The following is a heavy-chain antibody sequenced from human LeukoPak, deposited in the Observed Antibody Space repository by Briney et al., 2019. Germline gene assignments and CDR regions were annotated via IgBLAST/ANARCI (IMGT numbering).Heavy chain of an antibody. Sequence: SETLSLTCTVSGGSISSYYWSWIRQPPGKGLEWIGYIYYSGSTNYNPSLKSRVTISVDTSKNQFSLKLSSVTAADTAVYYRPRAGYGMDVWGQGTTVTVSS. CDR1: GGSISSYY. D-gene: IGHD1-14*01. CDR2: IYYSGST. J-gene: IGHJ6*02. CDR3: PRAGYGMDV. V-gene: IGHV4-59*01.